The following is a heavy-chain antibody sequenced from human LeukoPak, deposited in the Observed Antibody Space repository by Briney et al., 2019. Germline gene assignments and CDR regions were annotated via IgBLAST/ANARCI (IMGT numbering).Heavy chain of an antibody. CDR3: ARDPSSSGPSFDY. CDR2: ISSGTSYI. J-gene: IGHJ4*02. CDR1: GFTFNTYT. D-gene: IGHD6-19*01. Sequence: PGGSLRLSCAASGFTFNTYTMNWVRQAPGKGLEWVSSISSGTSYIYYADSVKGRFTISRDNAKNSLYLQMNSLRAEDTAVYYCARDPSSSGPSFDYWGQGTLVTVSS. V-gene: IGHV3-21*01.